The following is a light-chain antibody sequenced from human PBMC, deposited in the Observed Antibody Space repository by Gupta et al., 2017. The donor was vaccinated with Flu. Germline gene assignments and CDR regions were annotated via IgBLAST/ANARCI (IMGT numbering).Light chain of an antibody. CDR3: HQAYSFPQT. V-gene: IGKV1-12*01. J-gene: IGKJ1*01. CDR1: QGLSKW. CDR2: AAS. Sequence: ITCRASQGLSKWLARYQHEPGKAPKLLIYAASTARSAVPSRFSGTKSGSAFTLSIMSLQPEDFATYYCHQAYSFPQTFGQGTKVEIK.